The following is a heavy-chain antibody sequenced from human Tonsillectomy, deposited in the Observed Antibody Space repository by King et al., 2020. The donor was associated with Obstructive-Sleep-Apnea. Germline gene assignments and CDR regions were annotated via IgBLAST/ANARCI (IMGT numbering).Heavy chain of an antibody. CDR2: MDANSGNT. Sequence: QLVQSGAEVQKPGASVKGSCQASVYSFSSAESHWVRQAPGQGLEWVGWMDANSGNTDYVQKFQGRGTMTRNPPLNTAYMELSSLRSTDTAVYFCARGSSRSFDIWGQGTLVTVS. CDR3: ARGSSRSFDI. V-gene: IGHV1-8*01. CDR1: VYSFSSAE. D-gene: IGHD6-13*01. J-gene: IGHJ4*02.